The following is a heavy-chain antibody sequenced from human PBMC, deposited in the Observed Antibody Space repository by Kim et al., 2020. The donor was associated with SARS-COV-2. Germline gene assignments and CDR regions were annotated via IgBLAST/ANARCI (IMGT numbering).Heavy chain of an antibody. D-gene: IGHD1-26*01. Sequence: ASVKVSCKASGYTFTSYGISWVRQAPGQGLEWMGWISAYNGNTNYAQKLQGRVTMTTDTSTSTAYMELRSLRSDDTAVYYCARDPDSQELARGVLWGQGTLVTVSS. CDR1: GYTFTSYG. V-gene: IGHV1-18*01. CDR3: ARDPDSQELARGVL. CDR2: ISAYNGNT. J-gene: IGHJ4*02.